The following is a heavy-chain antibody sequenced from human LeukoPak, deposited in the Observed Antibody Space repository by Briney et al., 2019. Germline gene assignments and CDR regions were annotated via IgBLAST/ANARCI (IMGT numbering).Heavy chain of an antibody. CDR2: ITSGGGST. CDR1: GLTFSSYA. D-gene: IGHD2-2*01. V-gene: IGHV3-23*01. CDR3: TKDHPDCRGTSCLLFDS. Sequence: GGALRLSCAASGLTFSSYAMSWVRQAPGKGLEWVSMITSGGGSTYHADSVKGRFTISRDNSKNTLYLQMTSLRAEDTAVYYCTKDHPDCRGTSCLLFDSWGQGTLVTVSS. J-gene: IGHJ4*02.